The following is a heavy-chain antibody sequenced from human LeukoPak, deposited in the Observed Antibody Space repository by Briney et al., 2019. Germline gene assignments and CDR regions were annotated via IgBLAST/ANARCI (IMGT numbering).Heavy chain of an antibody. CDR3: ARGPKRLYPSWFDP. CDR1: GFTFSRHA. V-gene: IGHV3-30-3*01. D-gene: IGHD5/OR15-5a*01. Sequence: GGSLRLSCAASGFTFSRHAMHWVRQAPGKGLEWVAVISYDGSNKYYADSVKGRFTISRDNSKNTLYLQMNSLRAEDTAVYYCARGPKRLYPSWFDPWGQGTLVTVSS. CDR2: ISYDGSNK. J-gene: IGHJ5*02.